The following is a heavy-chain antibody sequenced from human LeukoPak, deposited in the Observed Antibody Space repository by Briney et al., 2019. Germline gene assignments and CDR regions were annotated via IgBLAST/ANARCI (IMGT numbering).Heavy chain of an antibody. CDR1: GFTFSSYA. J-gene: IGHJ4*02. CDR2: ISYDGSNK. V-gene: IGHV3-30-3*01. CDR3: AGDLTFGGVIGYFDY. D-gene: IGHD3-16*02. Sequence: GGSLRLSCAASGFTFSSYAMHWVRQAPGKGLEWVAVISYDGSNKYYADSVKGRFTISRDNSKNTLYLQMNSLRAEDTAVYYCAGDLTFGGVIGYFDYWGQGTLVTVSS.